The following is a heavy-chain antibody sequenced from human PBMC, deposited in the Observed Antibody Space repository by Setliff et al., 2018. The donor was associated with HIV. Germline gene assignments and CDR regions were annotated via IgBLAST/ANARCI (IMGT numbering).Heavy chain of an antibody. CDR1: GGSISSGSYY. CDR2: IYTSAST. J-gene: IGHJ4*02. D-gene: IGHD1-26*01. CDR3: ARGALQDGTGSYYEGFDY. V-gene: IGHV4-61*09. Sequence: PSETLSLTCTVSGGSISSGSYYWSWIRQPAGKGLEWIGHIYTSASTNYNPSLKRRVTISVDTSKNQFSLKLSSVTAADTSVYYCARGALQDGTGSYYEGFDYRGQVTLVTVSS.